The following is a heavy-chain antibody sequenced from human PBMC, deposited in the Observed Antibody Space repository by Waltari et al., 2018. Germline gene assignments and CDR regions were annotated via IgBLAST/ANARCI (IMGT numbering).Heavy chain of an antibody. V-gene: IGHV1-69*01. CDR1: GGTFSKDA. Sequence: QVHLVQSGAEVKKPGSSVKVSCKASGGTFSKDAINWVRQAPGQGLEWMGHIIPFFRAPKYAQKFQGRVTISADESTSTTYLELSSLRSDDTAVYYCASPRVSPGHDAYDIWGQGTVVTVSS. D-gene: IGHD3-3*01. CDR2: IIPFFRAP. J-gene: IGHJ3*02. CDR3: ASPRVSPGHDAYDI.